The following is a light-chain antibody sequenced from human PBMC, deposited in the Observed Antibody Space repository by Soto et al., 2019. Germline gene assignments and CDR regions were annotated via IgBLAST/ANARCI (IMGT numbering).Light chain of an antibody. CDR2: DAS. Sequence: DIQMTQSPSSLSASVGDRVSITCRASRSVSRSLNWYQLKTGEAPKLLISDASNLQSGVPSRFSGSESGTDFTLTISSLQPEDCATYYCQQSHDFPYSFGQGTRLEI. CDR3: QQSHDFPYS. J-gene: IGKJ2*03. CDR1: RSVSRS. V-gene: IGKV1-39*01.